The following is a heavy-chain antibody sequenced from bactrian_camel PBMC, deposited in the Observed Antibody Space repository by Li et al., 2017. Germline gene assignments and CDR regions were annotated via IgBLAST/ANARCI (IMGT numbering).Heavy chain of an antibody. V-gene: IGHV3S53*01. D-gene: IGHD3*01. Sequence: HVQLVESGGGSVDAGGSLRLSCAASGYSSIVNCMGWYRQAPGKGREGVTVIDADVRPGYADSVKGRFTISKDNAKNLLYLQMNSLKTEDTAMYYCAADCDPKAMLGMQDTGVMYYQDFGYRGQGTQVTVS. J-gene: IGHJ6*01. CDR3: AADCDPKAMLGMQDTGVMYYQDFGY. CDR2: IDADVRP. CDR1: GYSSIVNC.